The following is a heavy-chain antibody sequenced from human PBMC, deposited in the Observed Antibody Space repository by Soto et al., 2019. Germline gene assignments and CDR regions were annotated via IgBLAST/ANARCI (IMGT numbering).Heavy chain of an antibody. CDR2: INHSGST. CDR1: GGSFSGYY. D-gene: IGHD6-19*01. V-gene: IGHV4-34*01. Sequence: SETLSLTCAVYGGSFSGYYWSWIRQPPGKGLEWIGEINHSGSTNYNPSLKSRVTISVDTSKNQFSLKLSSVTAADTAVYYCARGRIAVAFPQGSIPWTYGMDVWGQGTTVTVSS. CDR3: ARGRIAVAFPQGSIPWTYGMDV. J-gene: IGHJ6*02.